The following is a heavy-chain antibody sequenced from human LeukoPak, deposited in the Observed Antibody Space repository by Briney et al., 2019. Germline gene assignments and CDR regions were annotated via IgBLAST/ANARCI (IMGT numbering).Heavy chain of an antibody. CDR2: FNPNSGAT. Sequence: ASVKVSCKASGYTFIGYYIHWVRQAPGQGLEWMAWFNPNSGATNQAQRFQGRVTMTRDASIRTAYMEPSRLRYDDTAVYYCARGEAATTPWFEYWGQGTLLTVSS. D-gene: IGHD5-12*01. V-gene: IGHV1-2*02. CDR3: ARGEAATTPWFEY. CDR1: GYTFIGYY. J-gene: IGHJ4*02.